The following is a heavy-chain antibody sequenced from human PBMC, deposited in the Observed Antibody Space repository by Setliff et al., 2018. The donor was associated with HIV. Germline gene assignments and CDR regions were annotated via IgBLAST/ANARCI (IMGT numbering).Heavy chain of an antibody. Sequence: SETLSLTCTVSGGSISSGDYYWSWIRQPPGKGLEWIGYIYYSGSSNYNPSLKSRVTISVDTSKNQFSLKLSSVTAADTAVYYCARGYPGIAVAGLSYYYYYYMDVWGKGTTVTVSS. J-gene: IGHJ6*03. CDR3: ARGYPGIAVAGLSYYYYYYMDV. D-gene: IGHD6-19*01. V-gene: IGHV4-61*08. CDR1: GGSISSGDYY. CDR2: IYYSGSS.